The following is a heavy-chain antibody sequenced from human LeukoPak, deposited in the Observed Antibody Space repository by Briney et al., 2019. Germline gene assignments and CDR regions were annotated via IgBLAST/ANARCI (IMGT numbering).Heavy chain of an antibody. J-gene: IGHJ4*02. CDR1: GGTFSSYA. Sequence: GASVKLSCKASGGTFSSYAISWVRQAPGQGLEWMGRIIPIPGVANYAQNFQGRVTITADKSTTTAYMELSSLRSEDTAVYYCARGIGGHRRSYYFDYWGQGTLVTVSS. CDR2: IIPIPGVA. V-gene: IGHV1-69*04. D-gene: IGHD3-10*01. CDR3: ARGIGGHRRSYYFDY.